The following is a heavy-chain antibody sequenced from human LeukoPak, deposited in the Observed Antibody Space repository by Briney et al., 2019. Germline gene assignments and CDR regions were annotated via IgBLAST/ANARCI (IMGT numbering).Heavy chain of an antibody. V-gene: IGHV1-58*02. Sequence: SVKVSCKASGFTFTSSAMQWVRQARGQRLEWIGWIVVGSGNTNYAQKFQERVTITRDMSTSTAYMELSSLRSEDTAAYYCAAFDNYYDSSGYDGWGQGTLVTVSS. CDR3: AAFDNYYDSSGYDG. J-gene: IGHJ4*02. CDR1: GFTFTSSA. D-gene: IGHD3-22*01. CDR2: IVVGSGNT.